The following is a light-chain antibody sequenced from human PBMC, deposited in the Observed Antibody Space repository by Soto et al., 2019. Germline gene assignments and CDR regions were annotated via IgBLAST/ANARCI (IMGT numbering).Light chain of an antibody. CDR1: QTVNNY. Sequence: EMVLKQSPGTLSLSPGERATLSCRASQTVNNYLAWYQQKPGQAPRLVIYDASNRATGIPVRFSGSGSGTGFTLTISSLEPEDSAVYYCQQRDNWPWLTFGGGTRVEIK. V-gene: IGKV3-11*01. J-gene: IGKJ4*01. CDR2: DAS. CDR3: QQRDNWPWLT.